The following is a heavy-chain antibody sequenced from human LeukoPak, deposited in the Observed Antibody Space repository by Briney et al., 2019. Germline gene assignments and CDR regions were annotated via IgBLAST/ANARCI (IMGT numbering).Heavy chain of an antibody. D-gene: IGHD3/OR15-3a*01. V-gene: IGHV3-23*01. CDR2: ISGSGGST. CDR3: ARTGLGLYSFDY. Sequence: PGGSLRLSCAASGFTFSSYAMSWVRQAPGKGLEWVSAISGSGGSTYYADSVKGRFTISRDNSKNTLYLQMNSLRAEDTAVYYCARTGLGLYSFDYWGQGIQVTISS. J-gene: IGHJ4*02. CDR1: GFTFSSYA.